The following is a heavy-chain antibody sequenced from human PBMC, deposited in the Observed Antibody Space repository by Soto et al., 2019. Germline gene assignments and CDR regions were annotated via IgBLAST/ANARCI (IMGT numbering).Heavy chain of an antibody. CDR2: VSAYNGNT. CDR3: ASDSSSSYYYGMDV. Sequence: ASVKGSCKASGYTFTSYGISWVRQAPGQVLEWMGWVSAYNGNTNYAQKLQGRVTMTTDTSTSTAYMELRSLRSDDTAVYYCASDSSSSYYYGMDVWGQGTTVTVSS. V-gene: IGHV1-18*04. J-gene: IGHJ6*02. CDR1: GYTFTSYG. D-gene: IGHD6-6*01.